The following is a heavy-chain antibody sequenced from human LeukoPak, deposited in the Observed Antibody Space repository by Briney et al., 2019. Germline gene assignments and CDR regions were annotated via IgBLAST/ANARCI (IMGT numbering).Heavy chain of an antibody. D-gene: IGHD3-10*01. CDR3: ARGKLLWFGELFQKRYYFDY. V-gene: IGHV1-8*01. Sequence: ASVKVACKASGYTFTSYDINWVRQATGQGLERMGWMNPNSGNTGYAQKFQGRVTMTRNTSISTAYMELSSLRSEDTAVYYCARGKLLWFGELFQKRYYFDYWGQGTLVTVSS. CDR2: MNPNSGNT. J-gene: IGHJ4*02. CDR1: GYTFTSYD.